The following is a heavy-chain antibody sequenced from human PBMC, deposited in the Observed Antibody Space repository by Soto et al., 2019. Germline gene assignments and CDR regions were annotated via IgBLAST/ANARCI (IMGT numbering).Heavy chain of an antibody. CDR3: ARDSSSTSKLYYYYGXDV. Sequence: PSETLSLTCTVSGGSISSGDYYWSWIRQPPGKGLEWIGYIYYSGSTYYNPSLKSRVTISVDTSKNQFSLKLSSVTAADTAVYYCARDSSSTSKLYYYYGXDVWGQGTTVTVSS. D-gene: IGHD2-2*01. CDR1: GGSISSGDYY. V-gene: IGHV4-30-4*01. J-gene: IGHJ6*02. CDR2: IYYSGST.